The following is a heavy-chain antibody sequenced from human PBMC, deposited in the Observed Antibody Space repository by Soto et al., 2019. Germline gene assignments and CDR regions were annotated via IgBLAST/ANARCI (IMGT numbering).Heavy chain of an antibody. V-gene: IGHV3-23*01. J-gene: IGHJ4*02. D-gene: IGHD3-10*01. CDR3: AKKVNSGPGSQYFDY. CDR1: GFTFSSYS. Sequence: EVQLLESGGGLVQPGGSLRLSCAASGFTFSSYSMSWVRQAPGKGLEWVSGFRTGGDDGTTYYADSVKGRFTISRDNSKNTLCLQTNSLRVEDTAIYYCAKKVNSGPGSQYFDYWGQGTLVTVSS. CDR2: FRTGGDDGTT.